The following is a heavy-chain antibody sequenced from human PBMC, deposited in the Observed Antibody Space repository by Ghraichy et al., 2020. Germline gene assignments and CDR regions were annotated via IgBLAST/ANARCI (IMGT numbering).Heavy chain of an antibody. CDR3: AKDMRYSSSWYRGFDY. CDR2: ISGSAGSA. Sequence: GESLNISCAASGFTFSSYAMTWVRQAPGKGLDWVSAISGSAGSAHYADSVKGRFTISRDNSENTLYLQMNSLRPEDTAIYYCAKDMRYSSSWYRGFDYWGPGTLVTVSS. D-gene: IGHD6-13*01. CDR1: GFTFSSYA. J-gene: IGHJ4*02. V-gene: IGHV3-23*01.